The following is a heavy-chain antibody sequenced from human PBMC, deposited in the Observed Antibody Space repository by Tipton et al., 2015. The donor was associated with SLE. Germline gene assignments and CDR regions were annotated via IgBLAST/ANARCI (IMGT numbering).Heavy chain of an antibody. J-gene: IGHJ5*02. Sequence: TLSLTCALYGGSFSGYYWKWIRQPPGKGVGWVGEVSDRGRTNYSPALKSRVTMSLDKSTNHLSLNLRSVTAADTAVYYCARETRVDATFSKYNRFDTWGQGVLVSVSS. V-gene: IGHV4-34*01. CDR3: ARETRVDATFSKYNRFDT. CDR1: GGSFSGYY. D-gene: IGHD1-26*01. CDR2: VSDRGRT.